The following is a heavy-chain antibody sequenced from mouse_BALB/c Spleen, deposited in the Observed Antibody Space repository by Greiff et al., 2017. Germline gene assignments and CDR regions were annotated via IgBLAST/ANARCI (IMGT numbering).Heavy chain of an antibody. D-gene: IGHD2-14*01. CDR3: ARGGVRQNWYFDV. V-gene: IGHV5-4*02. J-gene: IGHJ1*01. CDR1: GFTFSDYY. Sequence: EVKLVESGGGLVKPGGSLKLSCAASGFTFSDYYMYWVRQTPEKRLEWVATISDGGSYTYYPDSVKGRFTISRDNAKNNLYLQMSSLKSEDTAMYYCARGGVRQNWYFDVWGAGTTVTVSS. CDR2: ISDGGSYT.